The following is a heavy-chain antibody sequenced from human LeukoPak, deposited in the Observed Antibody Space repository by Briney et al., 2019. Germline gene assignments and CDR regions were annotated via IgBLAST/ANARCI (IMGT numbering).Heavy chain of an antibody. CDR1: GFTFSSYW. CDR2: IKQDGSEK. Sequence: GGFLRLSCAASGFTFSSYWMSWVRQAPGKGLEWVANIKQDGSEKYYVDSVKGRFTISRDNAKNSLYLQMNSLRAEDTAVYYCARVVRYYYYYMDVWGKGTTVTVSS. V-gene: IGHV3-7*01. CDR3: ARVVRYYYYYMDV. J-gene: IGHJ6*03.